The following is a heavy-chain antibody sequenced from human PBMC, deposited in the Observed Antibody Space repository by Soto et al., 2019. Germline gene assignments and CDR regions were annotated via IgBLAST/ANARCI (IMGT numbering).Heavy chain of an antibody. Sequence: SETLSLTCTVSGASLSSISYYWGWIRQPPGKGLEWVGSIFFTGNIYYNPSLKSRVTISVDTSRNQFSLMVNSVTAADTAVYYCASRHCSGGSCYNHGFDSWGQGALVTVYS. V-gene: IGHV4-39*01. CDR1: GASLSSISYY. CDR2: IFFTGNI. CDR3: ASRHCSGGSCYNHGFDS. J-gene: IGHJ4*02. D-gene: IGHD2-15*01.